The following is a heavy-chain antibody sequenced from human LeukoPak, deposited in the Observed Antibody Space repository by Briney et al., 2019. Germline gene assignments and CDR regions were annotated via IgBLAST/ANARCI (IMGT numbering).Heavy chain of an antibody. CDR1: GFTFSSYS. Sequence: GGSLRLSCAASGFTFSSYSRKWVRQAPGKGLEWVSYISSSSSTIYYADSVKGRFTISRDNAKNSLYLQMNSLRAEDTAVYYCASVLRFLERSSGWVAFDIWGQGTMVTVSS. V-gene: IGHV3-48*01. D-gene: IGHD3-3*01. CDR2: ISSSSSTI. J-gene: IGHJ3*02. CDR3: ASVLRFLERSSGWVAFDI.